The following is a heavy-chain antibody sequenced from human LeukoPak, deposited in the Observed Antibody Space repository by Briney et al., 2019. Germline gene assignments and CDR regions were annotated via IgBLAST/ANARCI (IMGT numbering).Heavy chain of an antibody. D-gene: IGHD3-3*01. J-gene: IGHJ3*02. CDR2: ISGSGGST. V-gene: IGHV3-23*01. Sequence: PGGSLRLSCAASGFTFSGYAMSWVRQAPGKGLEWVSAISGSGGSTYYADSVKGRFTISRDNSKNTLYLQMNSLRAEDTAVYYCAKDFYDFWSGPPGDAFDIWGQGTMVTVSS. CDR1: GFTFSGYA. CDR3: AKDFYDFWSGPPGDAFDI.